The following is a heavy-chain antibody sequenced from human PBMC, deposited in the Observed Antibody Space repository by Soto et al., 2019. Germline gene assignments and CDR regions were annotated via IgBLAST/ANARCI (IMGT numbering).Heavy chain of an antibody. Sequence: SVKVSCKASGGTFSSYAISWVRQAPGQGLEWMGGIIPNFGTANYARKFQGRVTITADESTSTAYMELSSLRSEDTAVYYCARLDGSGSYYPRGMDVWGQGTTVTVSS. CDR3: ARLDGSGSYYPRGMDV. CDR1: GGTFSSYA. CDR2: IIPNFGTA. D-gene: IGHD3-10*01. V-gene: IGHV1-69*13. J-gene: IGHJ6*02.